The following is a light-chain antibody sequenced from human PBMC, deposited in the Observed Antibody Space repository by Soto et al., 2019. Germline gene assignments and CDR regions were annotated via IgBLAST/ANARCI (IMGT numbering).Light chain of an antibody. V-gene: IGLV2-14*03. CDR1: SSDIGDSNY. Sequence: QSVLTQPASVSGSPGQSITISCTGTSSDIGDSNYVSWYQQHPGKAPKLVIYDVSNRPSGVSNRFSGSKSANTASLTISGLQAEDEADYYCSSFRSSRNSYVFGTGTNVTVL. CDR2: DVS. CDR3: SSFRSSRNSYV. J-gene: IGLJ1*01.